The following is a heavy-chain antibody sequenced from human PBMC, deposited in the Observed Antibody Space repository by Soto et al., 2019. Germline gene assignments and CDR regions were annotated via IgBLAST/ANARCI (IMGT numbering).Heavy chain of an antibody. CDR2: IYHSGST. CDR3: ASSRSSSRISSSSSYDY. CDR1: GGSISSSNW. J-gene: IGHJ4*02. V-gene: IGHV4-4*02. D-gene: IGHD6-13*01. Sequence: QVQLQESGPGLVKPSGTLSLTCAVSGGSISSSNWWSWVRQPPGKGLGGIGEIYHSGSTTYNPSLTGRVTLAVCKSKNLSALQLSSVTAGYTSVYYCASSRSSSRISSSSSYDYWGQGTLVTVSS.